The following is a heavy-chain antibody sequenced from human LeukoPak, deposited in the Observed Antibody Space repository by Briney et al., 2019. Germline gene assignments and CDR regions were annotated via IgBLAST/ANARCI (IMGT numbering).Heavy chain of an antibody. D-gene: IGHD3-22*01. J-gene: IGHJ3*02. CDR1: GFTFSRYW. Sequence: GGSLRLSCAASGFTFSRYWMSWVRQAPGKGLEWVANIKQDGSEEYYVDSVKGRFTISRDNAKNSLYLQMNSLRAEDTAVYFCARAYYYDSSGYYYGARIGASDIWGQGTMVTVSS. CDR2: IKQDGSEE. CDR3: ARAYYYDSSGYYYGARIGASDI. V-gene: IGHV3-7*01.